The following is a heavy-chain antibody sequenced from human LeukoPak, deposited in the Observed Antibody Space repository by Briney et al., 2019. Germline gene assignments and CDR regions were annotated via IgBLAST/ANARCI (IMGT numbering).Heavy chain of an antibody. J-gene: IGHJ4*02. CDR2: ISGSGGST. Sequence: QPGGSLRLSCAASGFTFSSYAMSWVRQAPGKGLEWVSAISGSGGSTYYADSVKGRFTISRDNSKNTLYLQMNSLRAEDTAVYYCAKSRYMAVVPAATTDYWGQGTLVTVSS. V-gene: IGHV3-23*01. CDR1: GFTFSSYA. CDR3: AKSRYMAVVPAATTDY. D-gene: IGHD2-2*01.